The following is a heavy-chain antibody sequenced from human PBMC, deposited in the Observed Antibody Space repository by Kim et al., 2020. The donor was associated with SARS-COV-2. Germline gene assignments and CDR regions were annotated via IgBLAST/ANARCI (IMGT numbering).Heavy chain of an antibody. D-gene: IGHD2-15*01. Sequence: GGSLRLSCAASGFTFSSYAMSWVRQAPGKGLEWVSAIRGSGGSTYYADSVKGRFTISRDNSKNTLYLQMNSLRAEDTAVYYCAKSGAIVVVVAATPWGQGTLVTVPS. V-gene: IGHV3-23*01. J-gene: IGHJ5*02. CDR3: AKSGAIVVVVAATP. CDR2: IRGSGGST. CDR1: GFTFSSYA.